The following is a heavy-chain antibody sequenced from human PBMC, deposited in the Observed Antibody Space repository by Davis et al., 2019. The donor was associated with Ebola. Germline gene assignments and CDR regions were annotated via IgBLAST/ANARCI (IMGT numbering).Heavy chain of an antibody. CDR3: TRVGNRNYYGMDV. CDR1: GFTFSGSA. J-gene: IGHJ6*02. CDR2: IRSKANSYAT. V-gene: IGHV3-73*01. Sequence: GESLKISCAASGFTFSGSAMHWVRQASGKGLEWVGRIRSKANSYATAYAASVKGRFTISRDDSKNTAYPQMNSLKTEDTAVYYCTRVGNRNYYGMDVWGQGTTVTVSS. D-gene: IGHD1-14*01.